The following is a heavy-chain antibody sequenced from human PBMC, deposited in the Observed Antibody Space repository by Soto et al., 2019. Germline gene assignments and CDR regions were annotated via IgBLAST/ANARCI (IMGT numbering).Heavy chain of an antibody. J-gene: IGHJ4*02. CDR1: GGSTSDKSYF. CDR2: MYYSGSS. V-gene: IGHV4-39*01. D-gene: IGHD2-21*02. Sequence: SETLSLTCSVSGGSTSDKSYFWGWVRQSPGKGLEWIGSMYYSGSSYYNPSLKSRVAISVDTSKNQFSLKLRSVTAADTAVYFCARQRLLRLKPDFDICGQGTLVTVSS. CDR3: ARQRLLRLKPDFDI.